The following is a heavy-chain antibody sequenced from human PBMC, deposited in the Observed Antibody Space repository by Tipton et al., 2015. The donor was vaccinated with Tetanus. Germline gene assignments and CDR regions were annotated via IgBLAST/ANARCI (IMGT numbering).Heavy chain of an antibody. J-gene: IGHJ3*01. Sequence: QLVQSGAEVKKPGESLKISCEASGYRFDSYWIGWVRQMPGKGLEWMGIIYPGDSDTRYSPSFQGQVTISADNSISTAYLRWTSLKASDTAMYYCARHATYYDSLSGFGFWGQGTLVTVSS. V-gene: IGHV5-51*01. D-gene: IGHD3-9*01. CDR1: GYRFDSYW. CDR3: ARHATYYDSLSGFGF. CDR2: IYPGDSDT.